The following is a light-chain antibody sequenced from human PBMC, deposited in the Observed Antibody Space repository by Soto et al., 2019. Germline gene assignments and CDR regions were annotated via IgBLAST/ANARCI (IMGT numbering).Light chain of an antibody. CDR1: TSNIGTFY. CDR2: LGD. Sequence: QSVLTQPPSASSTPGQTVTISCSGSTSNIGTFYVYWYQHLPGTAPKLLIYLGDQRASGVSDRFSGSKSGTSASLAINGLRSDDEADYYCSAYSAGSTLLVFGSGTKVTVL. J-gene: IGLJ1*01. CDR3: SAYSAGSTLLV. V-gene: IGLV1-47*02.